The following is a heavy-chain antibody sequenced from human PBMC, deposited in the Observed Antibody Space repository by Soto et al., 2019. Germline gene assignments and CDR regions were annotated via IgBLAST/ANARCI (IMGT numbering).Heavy chain of an antibody. CDR3: ARRYYDILTGYRGYYYGMDV. CDR1: GLTFNVYA. V-gene: IGHV3-74*01. Sequence: GGSLRLSCAASGLTFNVYAMSWVRQAPGKGLEWVSRINSGGSSTSYADSVKGRFTISRDNSKNTLYLQMNSLRAEDTAVYYCARRYYDILTGYRGYYYGMDVWGQGTTVTVSS. J-gene: IGHJ6*02. CDR2: INSGGSST. D-gene: IGHD3-9*01.